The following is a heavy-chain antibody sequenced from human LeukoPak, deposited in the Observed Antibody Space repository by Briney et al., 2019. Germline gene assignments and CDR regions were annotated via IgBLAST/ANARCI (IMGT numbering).Heavy chain of an antibody. V-gene: IGHV3-74*01. CDR2: INSDGSST. D-gene: IGHD2-15*01. Sequence: GGSLRLSCAASGFTFSSYWMHWVRQAPGKGLVWVSRINSDGSSTSYADSVKGRFTISRDNSKNTLYLQMNSLRAEDTAVYYCAKALGYCSGGSCYGAPRDAFDIWGQGTMVTVSS. J-gene: IGHJ3*02. CDR3: AKALGYCSGGSCYGAPRDAFDI. CDR1: GFTFSSYW.